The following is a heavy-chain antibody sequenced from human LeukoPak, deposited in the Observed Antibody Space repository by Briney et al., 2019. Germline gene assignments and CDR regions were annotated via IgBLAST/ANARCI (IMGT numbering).Heavy chain of an antibody. D-gene: IGHD6-13*01. V-gene: IGHV1-2*02. Sequence: ASVKVSCKASGYTFTVYYIHWVRQAPGQGLEWMGWINPNSGGTNYAQKFQGRVTMPRDTSITTAYMELSGLRSDDTAIYYCARWKLAAPGRTGYNWFDPWGQGTLVTVSS. CDR3: ARWKLAAPGRTGYNWFDP. CDR2: INPNSGGT. CDR1: GYTFTVYY. J-gene: IGHJ5*02.